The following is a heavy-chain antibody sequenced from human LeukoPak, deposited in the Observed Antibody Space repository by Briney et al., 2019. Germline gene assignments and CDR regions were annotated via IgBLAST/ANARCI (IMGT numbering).Heavy chain of an antibody. V-gene: IGHV4-39*01. CDR2: LYYNGIT. J-gene: IGHJ6*02. CDR3: ARLYCSGGNCYSNYYYYHGMDV. CDR1: GGSISTTNHY. Sequence: SETLSLTCTVSGGSISTTNHYWGWIRQPPGKGLEWIGSLYYNGITYNNPSLKRRVTTSVDTSKNQFSLRLSSVTAADTAVYYCARLYCSGGNCYSNYYYYHGMDVWGQGTTVTVSS. D-gene: IGHD2-15*01.